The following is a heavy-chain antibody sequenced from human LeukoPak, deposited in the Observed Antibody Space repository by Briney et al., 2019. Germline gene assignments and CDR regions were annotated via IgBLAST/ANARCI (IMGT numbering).Heavy chain of an antibody. D-gene: IGHD1/OR15-1a*01. V-gene: IGHV4-59*01. CDR1: GGFISLYY. Sequence: PSETLSLTCTVCGGFISLYYWSWIRQPPGKGLECLGYIYYSGSTNYHPSLKRRVTIPVDTSKDHCFLTLNSVTAADTAGYYFARDLPTNDAFDIWGQGTMVTVSS. CDR2: IYYSGST. J-gene: IGHJ3*02. CDR3: ARDLPTNDAFDI.